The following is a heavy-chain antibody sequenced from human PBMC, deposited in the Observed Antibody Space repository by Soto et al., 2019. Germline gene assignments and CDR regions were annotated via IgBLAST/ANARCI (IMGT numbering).Heavy chain of an antibody. CDR3: ARDYSGYDTYYYYGMDV. Sequence: SQTLSLTCAISGYSVSRTIAAWTLIRQSPSRFLEWLGRTYYRSKWYNDYAVSVKSRITINPDTSKNQFSLQLNSVTPEDTAVYYCARDYSGYDTYYYYGMDVWGQGTTVTVSS. CDR1: GYSVSRTIAA. J-gene: IGHJ6*02. D-gene: IGHD5-12*01. CDR2: TYYRSKWYN. V-gene: IGHV6-1*01.